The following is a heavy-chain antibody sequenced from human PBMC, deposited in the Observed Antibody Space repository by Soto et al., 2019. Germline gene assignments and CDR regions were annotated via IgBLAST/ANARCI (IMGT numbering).Heavy chain of an antibody. D-gene: IGHD2-21*02. Sequence: QVQLQEAGPGRLKLSRTLSLTCTVSVGSFSGGGSYWGWFRQHPGKGLEWIGYIYYSGSTYYNPSLKSRVTISVDTSKNQFSLKLSSVTAADTAVYYCALVTTSGWFDPWGQGTLVTVSS. CDR2: IYYSGST. CDR1: VGSFSGGGSY. J-gene: IGHJ5*02. CDR3: ALVTTSGWFDP. V-gene: IGHV4-31*03.